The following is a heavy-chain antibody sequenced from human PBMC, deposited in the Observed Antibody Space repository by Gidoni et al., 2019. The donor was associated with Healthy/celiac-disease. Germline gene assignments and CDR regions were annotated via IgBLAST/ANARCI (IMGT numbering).Heavy chain of an antibody. J-gene: IGHJ3*02. CDR1: GFSLSNARMG. D-gene: IGHD2-15*01. V-gene: IGHV2-26*01. Sequence: QVTLKESGPVLVKPTETLTLTCTVSGFSLSNARMGVSWIRQPPGKALEWLAHIFSNDEKSYSTSLKSRLTISKDTSKSQMVLTRTNMNPVDTATYYCARIRSTVVNPSPHDAFDIWGQGTMVTVSS. CDR2: IFSNDEK. CDR3: ARIRSTVVNPSPHDAFDI.